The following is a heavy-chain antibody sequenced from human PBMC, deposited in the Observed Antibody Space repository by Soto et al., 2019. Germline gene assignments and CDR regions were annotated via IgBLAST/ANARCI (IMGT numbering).Heavy chain of an antibody. CDR2: ISGSGSNT. D-gene: IGHD2-15*01. CDR3: AKWLYCSGARCSFDY. J-gene: IGHJ4*02. V-gene: IGHV3-23*01. CDR1: GFTFSSYA. Sequence: GGSLRLSCAASGFTFSSYARSWVRQAPGKGLEWVSAISGSGSNTFYADSVKGRFTISRDNSKNTLYLQMNSLRAEDTAVYYCAKWLYCSGARCSFDYWGQGTPVTVSS.